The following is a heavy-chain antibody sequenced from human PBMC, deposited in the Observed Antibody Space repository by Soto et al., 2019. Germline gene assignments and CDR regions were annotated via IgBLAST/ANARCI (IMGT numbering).Heavy chain of an antibody. Sequence: GGSLRLSCAASGFTFSDYYMSWIRQAQGKGLEWVSYISSSGSTIYYADSVKGRFTISRDNAKNSLYLQMNSLRSEDTAVYYCARDEGTAATPREYYYYYGMDVWGQGTTVTVSS. J-gene: IGHJ6*02. D-gene: IGHD2-15*01. V-gene: IGHV3-11*01. CDR1: GFTFSDYY. CDR2: ISSSGSTI. CDR3: ARDEGTAATPREYYYYYGMDV.